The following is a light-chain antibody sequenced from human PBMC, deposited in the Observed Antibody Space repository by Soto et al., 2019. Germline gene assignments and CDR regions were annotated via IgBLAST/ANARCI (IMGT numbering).Light chain of an antibody. Sequence: QSLLTQPPSVSGSPGQSVTISCTGTSSDVGSYNRVSWYQQPPGTAPKLMIYEVSNRPSGVPDRFSGSKSDNTASLTISGLQAEDEADYYCSSYTTSTTYVFGTGTKVTVL. J-gene: IGLJ1*01. V-gene: IGLV2-18*02. CDR1: SSDVGSYNR. CDR2: EVS. CDR3: SSYTTSTTYV.